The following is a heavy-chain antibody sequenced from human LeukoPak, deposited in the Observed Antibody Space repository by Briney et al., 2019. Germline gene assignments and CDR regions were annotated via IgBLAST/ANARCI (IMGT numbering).Heavy chain of an antibody. CDR3: ALAPNYDSSVYYSAFRALDI. D-gene: IGHD3-22*01. J-gene: IGHJ3*02. V-gene: IGHV4-39*07. Sequence: SETLSLTCSVSGVSISSGSNYWGWIRQPPGKGLEWIGEINPTGSTNYNPSLKSRVTISVGTSKNQCSLSLSSVTAADTAVYYCALAPNYDSSVYYSAFRALDIWGQGTMVTVSS. CDR2: INPTGST. CDR1: GVSISSGSNY.